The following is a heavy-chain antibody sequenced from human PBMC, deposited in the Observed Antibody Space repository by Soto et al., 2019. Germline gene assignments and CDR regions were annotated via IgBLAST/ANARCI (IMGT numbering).Heavy chain of an antibody. Sequence: QVQLQESGPGLVKPSQTLSLTCDVSGGSISIGTYSWNWIRQPPGKGLEWIGYIYHSGSFYYNPSLKSRVTISIDRSKNQFSLNLDSVTAADTAVYYCVRASGYCSGGTCFPFDYWGRGTLVTVSS. D-gene: IGHD2-15*01. V-gene: IGHV4-30-2*01. CDR2: IYHSGSF. CDR1: GGSISIGTYS. CDR3: VRASGYCSGGTCFPFDY. J-gene: IGHJ4*02.